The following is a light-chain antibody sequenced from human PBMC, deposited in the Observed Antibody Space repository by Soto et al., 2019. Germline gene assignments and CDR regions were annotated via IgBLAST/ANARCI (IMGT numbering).Light chain of an antibody. J-gene: IGKJ3*01. CDR2: DAS. V-gene: IGKV1-33*01. CDR3: QKCEYPHI. Sequence: DIQMTQSPSSLSASVGDRVTITCQAIHDITSYLNWYQHKPGKAPKLLISDASILEAGVPSRFSGSGSGTDFTFTSSSLQPEDVATYYCQKCEYPHIFGPGTTVDFK. CDR1: HDITSY.